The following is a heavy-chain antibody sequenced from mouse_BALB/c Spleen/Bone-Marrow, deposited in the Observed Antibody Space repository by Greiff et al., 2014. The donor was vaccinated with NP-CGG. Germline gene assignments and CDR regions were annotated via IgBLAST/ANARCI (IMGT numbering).Heavy chain of an antibody. CDR1: GYSFTSYY. D-gene: IGHD2-4*01. CDR3: ARRVITTGPGFAY. V-gene: IGHV1-28*01. CDR2: IDPFNGVT. J-gene: IGHJ3*01. Sequence: EVQLQQSGPELMKPGASVRISCKASGYSFTSYYIHWVKQNHGKSLEWIGYIDPFNGVTIYNQKFKGKATLTADKFSSTAYMHLSSLTSEDSAVYYCARRVITTGPGFAYWGQGTLVTVSA.